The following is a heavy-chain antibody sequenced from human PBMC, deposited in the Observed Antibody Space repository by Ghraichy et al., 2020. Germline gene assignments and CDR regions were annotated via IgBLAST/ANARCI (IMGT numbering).Heavy chain of an antibody. Sequence: GGSLRLSCAASGFTVSSNYMSWVRQAPGKGLEWVSVIYSGGSTYYADSVKGRFTISRHNSKNTLYLQMNSLRAEDTAVYYCARVSWGGYCSGGSCSNPPPSQYFDLWGRGTLVTVSS. CDR2: IYSGGST. CDR1: GFTVSSNY. CDR3: ARVSWGGYCSGGSCSNPPPSQYFDL. J-gene: IGHJ2*01. D-gene: IGHD2-15*01. V-gene: IGHV3-53*04.